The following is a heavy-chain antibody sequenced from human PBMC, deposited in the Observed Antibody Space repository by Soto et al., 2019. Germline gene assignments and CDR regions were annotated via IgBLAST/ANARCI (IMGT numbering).Heavy chain of an antibody. CDR3: ARDNVINAPYHYYYGMDV. CDR1: GYTFTSYG. J-gene: IGHJ6*02. CDR2: ISAYNGNT. Sequence: GASVKVSCKASGYTFTSYGISWVRQAPGQGLEWMGWISAYNGNTNYAQKLQGRVTMATDTSTSTAYMELRSLRSDDTAVYYCARDNVINAPYHYYYGMDVWGQGTTVTVS. D-gene: IGHD2-8*01. V-gene: IGHV1-18*04.